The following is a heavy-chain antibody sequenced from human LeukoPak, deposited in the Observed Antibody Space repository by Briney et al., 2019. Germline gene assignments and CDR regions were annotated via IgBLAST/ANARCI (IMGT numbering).Heavy chain of an antibody. CDR3: ARDYGSGSFWEIYYYYGMDV. CDR2: TYYRSKWYN. J-gene: IGHJ6*02. V-gene: IGHV6-1*01. D-gene: IGHD3-10*01. Sequence: SQTLALTYAISGDSVSSNSAAWNWVTQSPSTGLEWLGRTYYRSKWYNDYAVSVKSRISINPETSKHQFSPQLTSVTPEDTAVYYCARDYGSGSFWEIYYYYGMDVWGQGTTVTVSS. CDR1: GDSVSSNSAA.